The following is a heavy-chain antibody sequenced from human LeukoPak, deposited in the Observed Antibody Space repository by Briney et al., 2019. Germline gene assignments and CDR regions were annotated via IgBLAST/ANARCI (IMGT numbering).Heavy chain of an antibody. D-gene: IGHD2-2*01. V-gene: IGHV7-4-1*02. CDR1: GYTFTSYA. CDR3: AGLKDIVVVPGGPQSYYMDV. CDR2: INTNTGNP. Sequence: ASVKVSCKASGYTFTSYAMNWVRQAPGQGLEWRGWINTNTGNPTYAQGFTGRFVFSLDTSVSTAYLQISSLKAEDTAVYYCAGLKDIVVVPGGPQSYYMDVWGKGTTVTVSS. J-gene: IGHJ6*03.